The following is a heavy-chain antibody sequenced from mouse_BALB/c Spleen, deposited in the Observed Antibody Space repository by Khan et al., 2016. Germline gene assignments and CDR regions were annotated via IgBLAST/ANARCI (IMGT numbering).Heavy chain of an antibody. V-gene: IGHV1S81*02. J-gene: IGHJ3*01. CDR3: SSSSFYPFSY. CDR2: IKPSNGRT. Sequence: QVQLQQPGAELVKPGASVKLSCKASGYTFTSYWMHWVKQRPGQGLEWIGEIKPSNGRTNYNEKFKSKATLTVDKSYSTAYMQLSSLTSEDSAFYYCSSSSFYPFSYWCQGTLVTVSA. D-gene: IGHD1-1*01. CDR1: GYTFTSYW.